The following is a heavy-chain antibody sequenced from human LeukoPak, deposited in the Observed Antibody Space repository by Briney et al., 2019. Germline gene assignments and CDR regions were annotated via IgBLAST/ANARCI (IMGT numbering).Heavy chain of an antibody. D-gene: IGHD5-12*01. CDR2: LHADGSEK. CDR3: ARGGYSFDY. J-gene: IGHJ4*02. V-gene: IGHV3-7*01. Sequence: GGSLRLSCAASGFSLSGYWMSWVRQAPGKGLEWVARLHADGSEKYYVDSVKGRFTISRDSAKNSLYLQMNSLRVEDTAVYYCARGGYSFDYLGQGTLVTVSS. CDR1: GFSLSGYW.